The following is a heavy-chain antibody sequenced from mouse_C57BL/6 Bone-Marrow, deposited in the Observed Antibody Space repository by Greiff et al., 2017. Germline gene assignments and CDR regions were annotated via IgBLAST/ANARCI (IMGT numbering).Heavy chain of an antibody. CDR2: ISYDGSN. CDR3: ARVGLLYYFDY. J-gene: IGHJ2*01. CDR1: GYSITSGYY. D-gene: IGHD1-1*01. Sequence: EVQLQQSGPGLVKPSQSLSLTCSVTGYSITSGYYWNWLRQFPGNKLEWMGYISYDGSNNYNPSLKNRISITRDTSKNQFFLKLNSVTTEDTATYYCARVGLLYYFDYWGQGTTLTVSS. V-gene: IGHV3-6*01.